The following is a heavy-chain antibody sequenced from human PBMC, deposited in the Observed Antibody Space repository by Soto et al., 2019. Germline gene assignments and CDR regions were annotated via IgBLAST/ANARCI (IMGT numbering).Heavy chain of an antibody. CDR1: GFSLSTNGVG. J-gene: IGHJ4*02. CDR3: AHKGPEAWPLDY. Sequence: QITLKESGPTLVRPTQTLTLTCAFSGFSLSTNGVGVGWIRQPPGKALEWLAVIYWDDSKHYSPSLRSRLTITTDTTKNQVVLTMTNMDPMDTGTYYCAHKGPEAWPLDYWGQGTLVTVSS. V-gene: IGHV2-5*02. CDR2: IYWDDSK.